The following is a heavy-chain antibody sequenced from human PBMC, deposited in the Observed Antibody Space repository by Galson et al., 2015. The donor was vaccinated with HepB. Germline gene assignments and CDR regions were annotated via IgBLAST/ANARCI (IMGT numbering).Heavy chain of an antibody. J-gene: IGHJ4*02. V-gene: IGHV3-73*01. CDR1: GFTLSGSA. CDR2: IRSSANSHAT. D-gene: IGHD2-2*01. Sequence: SLRLSCADSGFTLSGSALHWVGQTSGKGLEWVGLIRSSANSHATAYAASLKGRFTISRDDSKNTAYLHMNNLKTEDTAVYYCTRLGDLSGYSSSWGQGTLVTVSS. CDR3: TRLGDLSGYSSS.